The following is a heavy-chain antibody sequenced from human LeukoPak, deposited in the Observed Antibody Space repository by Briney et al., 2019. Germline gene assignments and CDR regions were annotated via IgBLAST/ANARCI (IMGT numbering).Heavy chain of an antibody. D-gene: IGHD2-8*01. Sequence: GGSLRLSCAASGFTLSTNRMSWVRQAPGKGLEWVANIKQDGSEKNYVDSVKGRFTISRDNAKRSLYLQMNSLRAEDTAVYYCAKAGNGFGYWGQGALVTVSS. CDR1: GFTLSTNR. CDR2: IKQDGSEK. J-gene: IGHJ4*02. V-gene: IGHV3-7*01. CDR3: AKAGNGFGY.